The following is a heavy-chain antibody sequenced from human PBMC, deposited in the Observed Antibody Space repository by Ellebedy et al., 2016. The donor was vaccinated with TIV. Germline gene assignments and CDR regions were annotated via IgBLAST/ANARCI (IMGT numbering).Heavy chain of an antibody. Sequence: AASVKVSCKASGYTFTSYYMHWVRQAPGQGLEWMGIINPSGGSTSYAQKFQGRVTMTRDTSTSTVYIELSSLRSEDTAVYYCARDPCGGSCYSDYFDYWGQGTLVTVSS. CDR3: ARDPCGGSCYSDYFDY. CDR2: INPSGGST. V-gene: IGHV1-46*01. CDR1: GYTFTSYY. J-gene: IGHJ4*02. D-gene: IGHD2-15*01.